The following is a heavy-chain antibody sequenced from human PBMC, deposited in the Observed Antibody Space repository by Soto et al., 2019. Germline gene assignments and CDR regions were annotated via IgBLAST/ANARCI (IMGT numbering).Heavy chain of an antibody. Sequence: QLQLVESGGGVVQPGRSLRLSCAASGFTVSSYGMHWVRQAPGKGLEWVAVILIDGSNKYYADSVKGRFTISRDNSKNTLYLRMNSLRPEDTAVYYCAQGVSPRYGGNSGWYFDLWGRGTLVTVSS. D-gene: IGHD4-17*01. CDR2: ILIDGSNK. V-gene: IGHV3-30*03. CDR1: GFTVSSYG. CDR3: AQGVSPRYGGNSGWYFDL. J-gene: IGHJ2*01.